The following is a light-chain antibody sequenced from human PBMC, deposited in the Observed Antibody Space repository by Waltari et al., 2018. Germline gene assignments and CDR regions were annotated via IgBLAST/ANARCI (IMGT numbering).Light chain of an antibody. V-gene: IGLV2-14*03. CDR2: DVS. J-gene: IGLJ3*02. CDR1: SSDVGGYDF. Sequence: QSALTQPASASGSPGQSITISCTGSSSDVGGYDFVSWYQQHPDKAPKLMIYDVSSRPSGVSNRFAGSKSGNTASLTISGRQAEDEADYYCSSYTTTSTPVFGGGTKLTVL. CDR3: SSYTTTSTPV.